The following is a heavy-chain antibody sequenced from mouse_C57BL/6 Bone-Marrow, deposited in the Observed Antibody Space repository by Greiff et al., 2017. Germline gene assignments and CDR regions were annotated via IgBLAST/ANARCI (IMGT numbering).Heavy chain of an antibody. J-gene: IGHJ2*01. CDR1: GYTFTNYW. Sequence: QVQLQQSGAELVRPGTSVKMSCTASGYTFTNYWIGWAKQRPGHGLEWIGDIYPGGGYTNYNEKFKGKATLTADKSSSTAYRQFSSLTSEDSAIYYCSLFYGSSWDYWGQGTTLTVSS. CDR2: IYPGGGYT. V-gene: IGHV1-63*01. D-gene: IGHD1-1*01. CDR3: SLFYGSSWDY.